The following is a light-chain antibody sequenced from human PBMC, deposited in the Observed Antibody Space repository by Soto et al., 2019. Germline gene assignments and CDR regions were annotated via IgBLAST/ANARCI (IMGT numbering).Light chain of an antibody. V-gene: IGKV1-39*01. J-gene: IGKJ4*01. Sequence: DIQMTQSPSSLSASVGDRVTITCRARQTINTYLNWYQQTPGTAPKLLIYDASSLQSGVPSRFRGSGSGTDFTLTITSLQPEDFATYYCQQSYTTPLTFGGGPKVDI. CDR3: QQSYTTPLT. CDR1: QTINTY. CDR2: DAS.